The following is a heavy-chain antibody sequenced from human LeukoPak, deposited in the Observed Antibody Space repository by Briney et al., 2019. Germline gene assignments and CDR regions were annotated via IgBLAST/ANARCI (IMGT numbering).Heavy chain of an antibody. CDR2: ISYDGSNK. CDR3: AKDDAAGRYGMDV. CDR1: GFTSSDYY. V-gene: IGHV3-30*18. Sequence: GGSLRLSCAASGFTSSDYYMSWIRQAPGKGLEWVAVISYDGSNKYYRDSVKGRFTISRDNSKNTLYLQMNSLRAEDTAVYYCAKDDAAGRYGMDVWGQGTTVTVSS. D-gene: IGHD6-19*01. J-gene: IGHJ6*02.